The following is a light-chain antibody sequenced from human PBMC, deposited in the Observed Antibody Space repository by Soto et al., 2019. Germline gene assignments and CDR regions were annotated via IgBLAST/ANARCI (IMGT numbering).Light chain of an antibody. Sequence: AXENIYTTLAWSXQKXGQAPRXXXYRASTRATGLPARFSGTGSGTEFTLTINCLQAEDSEVDYCQQYYNWPRTFGQGTRLEIK. V-gene: IGKV3-15*01. CDR1: ENIYTT. CDR3: QQYYNWPRT. J-gene: IGKJ5*01. CDR2: RAS.